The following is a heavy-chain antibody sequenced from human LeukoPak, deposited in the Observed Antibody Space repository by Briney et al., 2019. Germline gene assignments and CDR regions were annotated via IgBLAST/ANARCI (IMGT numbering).Heavy chain of an antibody. CDR2: LSSSSGYI. V-gene: IGHV3-21*01. Sequence: GGSLRLSCAASGFTFSSYSMSWVRQAPGKGLEWVSSLSSSSGYIYYADSVKGRFTISRNNAKNSLYLQMNSLRAEDTAVYYCARDSRSIVGARVLADAFDIWGQGTMVTVSS. CDR3: ARDSRSIVGARVLADAFDI. J-gene: IGHJ3*02. D-gene: IGHD1-26*01. CDR1: GFTFSSYS.